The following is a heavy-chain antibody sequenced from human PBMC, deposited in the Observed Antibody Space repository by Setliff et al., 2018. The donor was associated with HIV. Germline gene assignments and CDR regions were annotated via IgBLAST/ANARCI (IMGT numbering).Heavy chain of an antibody. CDR2: IDWDDDK. J-gene: IGHJ2*01. V-gene: IGHV2-70*17. Sequence: SGPTLVNPTQTLTLTCTFSGFSLSTSGMCVSWIRQPPGKALEWLARIDWDDDKVYSTSLKTRLTISKDTSKNQVVLTMTNMDPVDTAKYYCARTRITMAGTAFDLWGRGTLVTVSS. CDR3: ARTRITMAGTAFDL. CDR1: GFSLSTSGMC. D-gene: IGHD6-19*01.